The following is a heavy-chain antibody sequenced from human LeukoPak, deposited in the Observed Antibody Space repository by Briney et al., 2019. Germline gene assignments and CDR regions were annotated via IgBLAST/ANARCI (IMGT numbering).Heavy chain of an antibody. CDR1: GGSISRYY. J-gene: IGHJ5*02. V-gene: IGHV4-59*01. CDR3: ARGGYSGYAFDR. D-gene: IGHD5-12*01. Sequence: SETLSLTCTDSGGSISRYYWSWIRQPPGKGLEWIGNIYYNGSTNYKPSLKSRVTISVHTSKNQFSLNLRSLTAADTAVYYCARGGYSGYAFDRWGQGTRVTVSS. CDR2: IYYNGST.